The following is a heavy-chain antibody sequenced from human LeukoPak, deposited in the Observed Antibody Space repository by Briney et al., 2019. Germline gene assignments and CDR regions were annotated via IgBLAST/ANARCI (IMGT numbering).Heavy chain of an antibody. Sequence: PTGGSLRLSCAASGFTFSSYAMSWVRQAPGKGLEWVSAISGSGGSTYYADSVKGRFTISRDNSKNTLYLQMNSLRAEDTAVYYCARESSSYDFWSGYYMGFGDFDYWGQGTLVTVSS. CDR1: GFTFSSYA. V-gene: IGHV3-23*01. CDR2: ISGSGGST. J-gene: IGHJ4*02. CDR3: ARESSSYDFWSGYYMGFGDFDY. D-gene: IGHD3-3*01.